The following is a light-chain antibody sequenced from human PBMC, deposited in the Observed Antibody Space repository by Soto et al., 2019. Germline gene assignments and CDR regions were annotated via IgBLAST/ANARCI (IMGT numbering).Light chain of an antibody. CDR2: AIS. CDR3: LQDSTDPYT. Sequence: AIQMTQSPSSLSASVGDRVTITCRASQDIKKDLGWYQQKPGRAPKLLIYAISTLESGVPSRFSGSGSGTYFTLTISSLRPEDFATYYCLQDSTDPYTFGQGTKLEI. V-gene: IGKV1-6*01. J-gene: IGKJ2*01. CDR1: QDIKKD.